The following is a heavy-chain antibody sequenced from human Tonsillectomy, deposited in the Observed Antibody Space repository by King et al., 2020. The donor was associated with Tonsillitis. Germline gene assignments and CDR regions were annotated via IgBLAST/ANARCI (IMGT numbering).Heavy chain of an antibody. CDR3: ARRDGALDYYYYGLDV. V-gene: IGHV3-30-3*01. D-gene: IGHD4-17*01. J-gene: IGHJ6*02. CDR1: GFTFSTYA. CDR2: ISYDGSNK. Sequence: QLVQSGGGVVQPGRSLRLSCAASGFTFSTYAMHWGRQAPGKGLEWVADISYDGSNKYLADSVKGRLTISRENSKNTLYLKMNSLRREDTAVYYCARRDGALDYYYYGLDVWGQGTTVIVSS.